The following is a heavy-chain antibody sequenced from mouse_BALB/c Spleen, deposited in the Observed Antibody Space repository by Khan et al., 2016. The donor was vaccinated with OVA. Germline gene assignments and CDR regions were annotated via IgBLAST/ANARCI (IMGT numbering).Heavy chain of an antibody. D-gene: IGHD2-14*01. Sequence: QIQLVQSGPELKKPGETVQISCKASGFTFTNYGMNWVKQAPGKGLKWMGWINTYTGEPTFADDFKGRFAFSLETSASTVYLQINSLKNEDTDRYICAGVGYSEAMDCWGQGTSVTVSS. CDR2: INTYTGEP. J-gene: IGHJ4*01. V-gene: IGHV9-3-1*01. CDR1: GFTFTNYG. CDR3: AGVGYSEAMDC.